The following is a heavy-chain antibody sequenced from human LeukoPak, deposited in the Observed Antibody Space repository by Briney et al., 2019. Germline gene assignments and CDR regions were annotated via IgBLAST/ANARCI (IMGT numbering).Heavy chain of an antibody. J-gene: IGHJ4*02. CDR1: GFTVSNNY. D-gene: IGHD3-22*01. V-gene: IGHV3-53*01. Sequence: GGSLRLSCAASGFTVSNNYMSWVRQAPGKGLEWVSVIYSGGSTYYTDSVKGRFTISRDSSKHTLYLQMNSLRAEDTAVYYCATVIDNSGSLGFWGQGTPVTVSS. CDR2: IYSGGST. CDR3: ATVIDNSGSLGF.